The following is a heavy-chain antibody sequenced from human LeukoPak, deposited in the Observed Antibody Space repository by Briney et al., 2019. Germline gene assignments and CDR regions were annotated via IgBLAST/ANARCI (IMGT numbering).Heavy chain of an antibody. Sequence: GGSLRLSCAASGFPFSSYSMTWVRQAPGKGLEWVANIKPDGTPKLYVDSVKGRFTISRDNALNSLYLQMNSLRAEDTAIYYCARSIPYGTTWYGRSDYWGQGTLVTVSS. J-gene: IGHJ4*02. CDR2: IKPDGTPK. CDR1: GFPFSSYS. CDR3: ARSIPYGTTWYGRSDY. D-gene: IGHD6-13*01. V-gene: IGHV3-7*03.